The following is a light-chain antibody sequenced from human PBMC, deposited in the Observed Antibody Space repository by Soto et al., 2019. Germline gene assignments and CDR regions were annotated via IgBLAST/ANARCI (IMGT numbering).Light chain of an antibody. CDR1: RAIIDW. Sequence: DIQMTQSPSTLSASLGDRVTITCRASRAIIDWLAWYQQRPGKAPKLLIYRASRLESGVPSRFSGSGSGTEFTLTISGLQPDDFATYYCQQYNTFSFTFGQGTKLEI. CDR2: RAS. V-gene: IGKV1-5*03. J-gene: IGKJ2*01. CDR3: QQYNTFSFT.